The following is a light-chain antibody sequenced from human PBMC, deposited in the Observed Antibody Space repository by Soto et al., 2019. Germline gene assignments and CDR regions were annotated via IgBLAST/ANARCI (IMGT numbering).Light chain of an antibody. CDR3: SSYAGSNNSYV. CDR1: SSDVGGYNY. V-gene: IGLV2-8*01. CDR2: EVS. Sequence: QSVLTQPPSASGSPGQSVTISCTGTSSDVGGYNYVSWYQQHPGKAPKLMIYEVSKRPSGVPDRFSGSKSGNTASLTVSGLQAEDEADYDCSSYAGSNNSYVFGTGTKVTVL. J-gene: IGLJ1*01.